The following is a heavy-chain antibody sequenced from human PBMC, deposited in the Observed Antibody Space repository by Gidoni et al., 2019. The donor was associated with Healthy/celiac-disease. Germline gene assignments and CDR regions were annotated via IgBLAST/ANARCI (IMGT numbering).Heavy chain of an antibody. CDR3: ARTHGYYYDSSLFPRHFDY. CDR1: GGSFSGYY. V-gene: IGHV4-34*01. CDR2: INHSGST. J-gene: IGHJ4*02. Sequence: QVQLQQWGAGLLKPSETLSLTCAVYGGSFSGYYWRWIRQPPGKGLEWIGEINHSGSTNYNPSLKSRVTISVDTSKNPFSLKLSSVTAADTAVYYCARTHGYYYDSSLFPRHFDYWGQGTLVTVSS. D-gene: IGHD3-22*01.